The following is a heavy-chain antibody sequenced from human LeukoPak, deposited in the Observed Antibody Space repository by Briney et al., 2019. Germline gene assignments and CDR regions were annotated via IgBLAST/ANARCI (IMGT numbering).Heavy chain of an antibody. D-gene: IGHD3-3*01. Sequence: PSETLSLTCTVSGDSADSIKSSSYYWAWIRQPPGKGLEWIGEINHSGSTNYNPSLKSRVTISVDTSKNQLSLKLSSVTAADTAVYYCARGRRFLEWLLSIRFDYWGQGTLVTVSS. CDR1: GDSADSIKSSSYY. CDR2: INHSGST. V-gene: IGHV4-39*07. J-gene: IGHJ4*02. CDR3: ARGRRFLEWLLSIRFDY.